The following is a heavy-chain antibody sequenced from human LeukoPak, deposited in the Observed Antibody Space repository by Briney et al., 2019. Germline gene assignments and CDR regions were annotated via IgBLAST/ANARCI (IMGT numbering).Heavy chain of an antibody. CDR3: ARQHYGDYVQFDY. CDR2: IYSGGST. Sequence: GGSLRLSRAASGFTVSSNYMSWVRQAPGKGLEWVSVIYSGGSTYYADSVKGRFTISRDNSKNTLYLQMNSLRAEDTAVYYCARQHYGDYVQFDYWGQGTLVTVSS. D-gene: IGHD4-17*01. V-gene: IGHV3-53*01. J-gene: IGHJ4*02. CDR1: GFTVSSNY.